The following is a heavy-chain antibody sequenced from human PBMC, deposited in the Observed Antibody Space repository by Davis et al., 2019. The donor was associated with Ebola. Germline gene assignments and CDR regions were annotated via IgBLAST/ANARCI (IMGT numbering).Heavy chain of an antibody. J-gene: IGHJ6*02. CDR2: IWYDGSNK. V-gene: IGHV3-33*01. CDR1: GFTFSSYG. Sequence: GGSLRLSCAASGFTFSSYGMHWVRQAPGKGLEWVAVIWYDGSNKYYADSVKGRFTISRDNAKNSLYLQMNSLRAEDTAVYYCARAGGSAAGGALYYYYGMDVWGQGTTVTVSS. CDR3: ARAGGSAAGGALYYYYGMDV. D-gene: IGHD6-13*01.